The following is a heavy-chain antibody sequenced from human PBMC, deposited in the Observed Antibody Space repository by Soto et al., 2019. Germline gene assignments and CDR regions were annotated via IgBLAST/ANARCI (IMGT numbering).Heavy chain of an antibody. CDR2: INHSGST. CDR1: GGSFSGYY. CDR3: ARAYGDYLAYYYYYMDV. J-gene: IGHJ6*03. V-gene: IGHV4-34*01. D-gene: IGHD4-17*01. Sequence: QVQLQQWGAGLLKPSETLSLTCAVYGGSFSGYYWSWIRQPPGKGLEWIGEINHSGSTNYNPSLKRRVTISVDTSKNQFSRKLSSVTAADTAVYYCARAYGDYLAYYYYYMDVWGKGTTVTVSS.